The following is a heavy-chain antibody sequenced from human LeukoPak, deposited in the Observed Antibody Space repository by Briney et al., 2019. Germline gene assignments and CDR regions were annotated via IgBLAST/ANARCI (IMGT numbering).Heavy chain of an antibody. J-gene: IGHJ5*02. D-gene: IGHD2-2*01. Sequence: ASVKVSCKASGGTFSSFSISWVRQAPGQGLEWMGRIIPILGIGNYAQKFQGRVTITADKSTSTAYMELSSLRSEDTAVYYCARGGALGYCTSSSCYGLSDPWGQGTLVTVSS. V-gene: IGHV1-69*04. CDR1: GGTFSSFS. CDR2: IIPILGIG. CDR3: ARGGALGYCTSSSCYGLSDP.